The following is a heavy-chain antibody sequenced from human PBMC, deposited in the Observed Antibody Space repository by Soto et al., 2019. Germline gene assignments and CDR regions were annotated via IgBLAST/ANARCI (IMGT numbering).Heavy chain of an antibody. CDR3: ARIGYDFWSGYAGPFAY. Sequence: SGTLSITCSQCVGSISSSGYYWRWIRQHPGKGRGWIGSIYYSGSTYYNRSLKSRVTISVETSKNQFSLKLSSVTVADTAVYFCARIGYDFWSGYAGPFAYWGHGTMVTRSS. J-gene: IGHJ4*01. CDR2: IYYSGST. V-gene: IGHV4-39*01. D-gene: IGHD3-3*01. CDR1: VGSISSSGYY.